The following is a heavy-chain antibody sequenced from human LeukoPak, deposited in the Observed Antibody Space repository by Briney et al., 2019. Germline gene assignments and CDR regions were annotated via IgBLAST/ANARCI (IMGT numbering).Heavy chain of an antibody. CDR1: GFTFSSYG. J-gene: IGHJ5*02. D-gene: IGHD3-9*01. CDR2: IWYDGSNK. Sequence: GRSPRLSCAASGFTFSSYGMHWVRQAPGKGLEWVAVIWYDGSNKYYADSVKGRFTISGDNSKNTLYLQMNSLRAEDTAVYYCARDNGLTYYDILTGYQNWFDPWGQGTLVTVSS. CDR3: ARDNGLTYYDILTGYQNWFDP. V-gene: IGHV3-33*01.